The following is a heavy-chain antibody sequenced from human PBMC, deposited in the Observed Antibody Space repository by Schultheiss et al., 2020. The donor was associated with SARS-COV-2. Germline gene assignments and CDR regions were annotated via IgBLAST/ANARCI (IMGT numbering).Heavy chain of an antibody. J-gene: IGHJ4*02. Sequence: GGSLRLSCAASGFTFSSYGMHWVRQAPGKGLEWVSVISKDGTNEYYADSVKGRFTISRDNAKNSLYLQMNSLRAEDTAVYYCAKVPITFGGVIDHFDYWGQGTLVTVSS. CDR3: AKVPITFGGVIDHFDY. CDR1: GFTFSSYG. CDR2: ISKDGTNE. D-gene: IGHD3-16*02. V-gene: IGHV3-30*18.